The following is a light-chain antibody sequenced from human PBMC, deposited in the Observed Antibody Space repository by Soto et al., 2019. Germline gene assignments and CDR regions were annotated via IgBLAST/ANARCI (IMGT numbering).Light chain of an antibody. V-gene: IGKV1-39*01. CDR3: KETYRRIT. CDR2: AAS. J-gene: IGKJ1*01. CDR1: QSISNY. Sequence: DIQVTQSPSSLSASVGDRVTITCRASQSISNYLNWYQQKPGKAPKLLIYAASSLESGVQSRFSSSRYGTDFTLTISSLQSEHVATYHGKETYRRITVGQGTKV.